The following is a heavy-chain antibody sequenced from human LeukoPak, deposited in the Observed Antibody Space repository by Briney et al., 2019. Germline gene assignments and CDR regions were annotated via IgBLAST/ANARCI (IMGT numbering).Heavy chain of an antibody. J-gene: IGHJ3*02. V-gene: IGHV1-18*04. CDR2: IGAYNGDT. D-gene: IGHD2-21*02. CDR3: VRDSYCGGDCPPPWDAFDI. CDR1: GYSFNSDG. Sequence: ASVKVSCKASGYSFNSDGISWVRQAPGQGLEWMGWIGAYNGDTKFAQKFQGRVTMSTDTSTSTAYMELRSLRSDDTAVYYCVRDSYCGGDCPPPWDAFDIWGQGTMVTVSS.